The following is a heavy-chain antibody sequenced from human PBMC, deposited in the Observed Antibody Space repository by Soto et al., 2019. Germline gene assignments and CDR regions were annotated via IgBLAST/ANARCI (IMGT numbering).Heavy chain of an antibody. CDR1: GGSFSGYY. V-gene: IGHV4-34*01. J-gene: IGHJ4*02. CDR2: INHSGST. CDR3: ARGSAYYYGSGSLDY. D-gene: IGHD3-10*01. Sequence: QVQLQQWGAGLLKPSETLSLTCAVYGGSFSGYYWSWIRQPPGKGLEWIGEINHSGSTNYNPSLKSRVTISVDTSKNQFSLKLSSVTAADTAVYYCARGSAYYYGSGSLDYWGQGTLVTVSS.